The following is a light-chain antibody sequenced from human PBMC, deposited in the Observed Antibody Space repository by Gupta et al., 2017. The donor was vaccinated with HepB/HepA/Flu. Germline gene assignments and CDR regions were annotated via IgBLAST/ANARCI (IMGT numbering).Light chain of an antibody. V-gene: IGKV3-11*01. Sequence: EIVLTQSPATLSLSPGERATLSCRASQSVSSYLAWYQQKPGQAPRLLIYAASNRATGMPARFSGSGSGTDFTLTISSLEPEDFAVYYCQQRSNWAITFGQGTRLEIK. J-gene: IGKJ5*01. CDR2: AAS. CDR1: QSVSSY. CDR3: QQRSNWAIT.